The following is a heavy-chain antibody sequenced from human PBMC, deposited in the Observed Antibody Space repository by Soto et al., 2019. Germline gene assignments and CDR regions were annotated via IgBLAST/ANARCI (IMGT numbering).Heavy chain of an antibody. Sequence: QVQLQESGPGLVKPSETLSLSCTVSGGSISSYYWSWFRQSPGKRMEWIGYVHHSWGSSYNPSLQIRVAISLDTSKIQFSLKVTSVTAPDTAVYYCARQGFGPLHGLVDVWGQGTTVTVSS. CDR3: ARQGFGPLHGLVDV. CDR2: VHHSWGS. J-gene: IGHJ6*02. D-gene: IGHD3-10*01. V-gene: IGHV4-59*08. CDR1: GGSISSYY.